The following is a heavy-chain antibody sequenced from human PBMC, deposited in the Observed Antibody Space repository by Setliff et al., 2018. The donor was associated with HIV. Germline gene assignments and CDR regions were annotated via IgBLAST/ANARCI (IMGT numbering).Heavy chain of an antibody. J-gene: IGHJ4*02. CDR3: ARTRGRAPVSYYFDN. Sequence: KPSETLSLTCRVSSGSISGYYWSWVRQPPGRGLEWIGYVSYSGSTSYNPSLNSRVTMSVDTSRDQFSLKLSSVTAADTAVYYCARTRGRAPVSYYFDNWGQGRLVTVS. V-gene: IGHV4-59*01. D-gene: IGHD2-2*01. CDR2: VSYSGST. CDR1: SGSISGYY.